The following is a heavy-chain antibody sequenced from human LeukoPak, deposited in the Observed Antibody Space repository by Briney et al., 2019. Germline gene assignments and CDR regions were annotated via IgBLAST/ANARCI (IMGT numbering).Heavy chain of an antibody. CDR3: AKGSEYSSSSGASVDH. Sequence: GGSLRLSCAASGFTFNSYAMRWVRQAPGKGLEWVSTITGSGGNTYYADSVKGRFTIARDNAKNTRYLQMNSLRAEDTPVYHCAKGSEYSSSSGASVDHWGQGTLVTASS. CDR1: GFTFNSYA. CDR2: ITGSGGNT. V-gene: IGHV3-23*01. D-gene: IGHD6-6*01. J-gene: IGHJ4*02.